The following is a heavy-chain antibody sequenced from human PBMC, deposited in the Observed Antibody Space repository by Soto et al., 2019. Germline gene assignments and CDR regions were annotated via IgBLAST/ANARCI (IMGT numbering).Heavy chain of an antibody. J-gene: IGHJ5*01. CDR3: ARSKMARGVIMRSRWFDP. V-gene: IGHV4-34*01. D-gene: IGHD3-10*01. CDR2: INHSGST. Sequence: SETLSLTCAVYGGSLSGYYWSWIRQPPGKGLEWIGEINHSGSTNYNPSLKSRVTISVDTSKNQFSLKLSSVTAADTAVYYCARSKMARGVIMRSRWFDPWGQGTLVTVSS. CDR1: GGSLSGYY.